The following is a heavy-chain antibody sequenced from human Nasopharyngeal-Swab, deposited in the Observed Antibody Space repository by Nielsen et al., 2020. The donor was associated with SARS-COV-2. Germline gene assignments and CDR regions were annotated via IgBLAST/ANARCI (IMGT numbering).Heavy chain of an antibody. D-gene: IGHD6-13*01. V-gene: IGHV4-34*01. CDR2: INHSGST. J-gene: IGHJ4*02. CDR3: ARWGNSSSWYYFDY. Sequence: SETLSLTCAVYGGSFSGYYWSWIRQPPGKGLEWIGEINHSGSTNYNLSLKSRVTISVDTSKNQFSLKLSSVTAADTAVYYCARWGNSSSWYYFDYWGQGTLVTVSS. CDR1: GGSFSGYY.